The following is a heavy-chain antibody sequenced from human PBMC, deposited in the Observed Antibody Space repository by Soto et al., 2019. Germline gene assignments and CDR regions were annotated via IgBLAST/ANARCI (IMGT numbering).Heavy chain of an antibody. CDR2: IVPTVDTS. J-gene: IGHJ4*02. CDR3: VRVVAVPGYPDN. D-gene: IGHD5-12*01. V-gene: IGHV1-69*06. Sequence: SVKVSCKTSGATFSSYAITWVRQAPGQGLEWMGGIVPTVDTSTYAQKFQGRATITADKFTNTVYMELSSLRSDDTAVYYCVRVVAVPGYPDNWGQGTLVTVSS. CDR1: GATFSSYA.